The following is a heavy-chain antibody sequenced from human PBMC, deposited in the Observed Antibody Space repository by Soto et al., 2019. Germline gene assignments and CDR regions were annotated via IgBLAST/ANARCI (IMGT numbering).Heavy chain of an antibody. V-gene: IGHV3-15*01. CDR3: VEGWNDF. Sequence: EVQVVESGGDLVEPGGSLRLSCVTSGFMFSSAWMSWVRQAPGKGLEWVARIKSKKDGGARDYAAPVNGRFSSTSDDSKSTVYLQMNSLRADDTALYYCVEGWNDFWGQGTLVTVSS. D-gene: IGHD1-1*01. J-gene: IGHJ4*02. CDR1: GFMFSSAW. CDR2: IKSKKDGGAR.